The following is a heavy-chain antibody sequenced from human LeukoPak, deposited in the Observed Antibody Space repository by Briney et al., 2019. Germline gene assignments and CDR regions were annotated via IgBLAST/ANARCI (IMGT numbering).Heavy chain of an antibody. V-gene: IGHV4-38-2*02. CDR3: ARADDNCSGGSCSPFDP. D-gene: IGHD2-15*01. CDR1: GYSISSGYY. Sequence: SETLSLTCTVSGYSISSGYYWGWIRQPPGKGLEWIGSIYHSGSTYYNPSLKSRVTISVDTSKNQFSLKLSSVTAADTAVYYCARADDNCSGGSCSPFDPWGQGTLVTVSS. CDR2: IYHSGST. J-gene: IGHJ5*02.